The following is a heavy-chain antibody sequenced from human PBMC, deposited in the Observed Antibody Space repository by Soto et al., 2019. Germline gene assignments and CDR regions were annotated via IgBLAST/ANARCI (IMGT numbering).Heavy chain of an antibody. J-gene: IGHJ4*02. V-gene: IGHV3-11*01. D-gene: IGHD2-8*01. Sequence: QVQLVESGGGLVKPGGSLRLSCAASGFTFSDYYMSWIRQAPGKGLEWVSYISSSGSTIYYADSVKGRFTISRDNAKNSLYLKMNSQSAEDAALYYCGRRYRTHYKWRMDYGGKGTLVPFSS. CDR1: GFTFSDYY. CDR2: ISSSGSTI. CDR3: GRRYRTHYKWRMDY.